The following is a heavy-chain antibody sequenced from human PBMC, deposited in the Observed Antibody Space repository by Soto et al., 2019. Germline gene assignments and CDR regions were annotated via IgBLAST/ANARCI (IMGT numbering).Heavy chain of an antibody. D-gene: IGHD4-4*01. Sequence: SVKASCKASGGTFSTYTITWVRQAPGQGLEWMGRIIPIIGIINYAQKFQGRVTISADKFTGTAYMELTGLRSDDTAVYYCAGDPDSHYNDSHASSYPWGQGTLVTV. J-gene: IGHJ5*02. CDR1: GGTFSTYT. CDR2: IIPIIGII. V-gene: IGHV1-69*04. CDR3: AGDPDSHYNDSHASSYP.